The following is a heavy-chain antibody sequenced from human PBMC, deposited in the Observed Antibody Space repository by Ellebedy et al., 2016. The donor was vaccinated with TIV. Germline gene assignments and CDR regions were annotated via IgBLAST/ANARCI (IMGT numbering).Heavy chain of an antibody. CDR3: ARDSVPYADYGDYYYGMDL. V-gene: IGHV3-33*01. Sequence: GESLKISCAASGFSFNSYGMHWIRQAPGKGLEWVAVVWFDGRTTYFADSVKGRITISRDNSKNTLYLQMNSLRAEDTAVFYCARDSVPYADYGDYYYGMDLWGQGTTVTVSS. CDR1: GFSFNSYG. CDR2: VWFDGRTT. D-gene: IGHD4-17*01. J-gene: IGHJ6*02.